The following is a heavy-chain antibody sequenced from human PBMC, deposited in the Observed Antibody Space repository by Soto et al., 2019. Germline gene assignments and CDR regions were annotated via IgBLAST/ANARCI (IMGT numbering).Heavy chain of an antibody. CDR1: GGTFSSYA. J-gene: IGHJ4*02. V-gene: IGHV1-69*12. CDR3: ASPDHYDSSGYWGILDY. Sequence: QVQLVQSGAEVKKPGSSVKVSCKASGGTFSSYAISWVRQAPGQGLEWMGGILPIFGTANYAQKFQGRVTITADESTSTACMELSSLRSEDTAVYYCASPDHYDSSGYWGILDYWGQGTLVTVSS. D-gene: IGHD3-22*01. CDR2: ILPIFGTA.